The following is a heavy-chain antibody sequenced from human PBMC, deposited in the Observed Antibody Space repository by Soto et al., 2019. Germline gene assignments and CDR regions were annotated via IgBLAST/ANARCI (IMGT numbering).Heavy chain of an antibody. Sequence: VQLQESGPGLVKPSQTLSLTCTVSGVSISSGGYYWSWSRQHPGKGLGWIGYFDYSGGTCYNTSPKSRVTMSVNTSKNQLSMKLSSVTAADTTVYYCERILVGGNLSYEDYWGKGTLVTVSS. D-gene: IGHD3-10*01. CDR1: GVSISSGGYY. J-gene: IGHJ4*02. V-gene: IGHV4-31*03. CDR2: FDYSGGT. CDR3: ERILVGGNLSYEDY.